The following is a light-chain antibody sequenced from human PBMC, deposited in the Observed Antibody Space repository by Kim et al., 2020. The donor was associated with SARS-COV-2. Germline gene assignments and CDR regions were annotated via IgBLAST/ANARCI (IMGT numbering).Light chain of an antibody. CDR2: DVS. CDR3: SSYTSSSTYV. V-gene: IGLV2-14*03. Sequence: QSIPISCSARSSGIGGYNYVSCYQQHPGTAPTLMIYDVSNRPSGVSNRFSGSKSGNTASLTISGLQAEDEADYFCSSYTSSSTYVFGTGTKVTVL. J-gene: IGLJ1*01. CDR1: SSGIGGYNY.